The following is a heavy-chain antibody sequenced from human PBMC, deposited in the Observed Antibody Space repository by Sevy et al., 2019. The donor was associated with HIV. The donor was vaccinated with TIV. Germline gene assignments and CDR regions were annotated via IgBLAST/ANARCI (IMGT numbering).Heavy chain of an antibody. CDR1: GFIFSGYA. V-gene: IGHV3-30-3*01. CDR2: ISYDGNNK. D-gene: IGHD3-10*01. J-gene: IGHJ4*02. CDR3: ARDRGSGKNVFFDY. Sequence: GGSLRLSCAASGFIFSGYAMYWVRQAPGKGLEWVAIISYDGNNKYYADSVKGRFTISRDNSKNTLYLQMNSLRTEDTAVYYCARDRGSGKNVFFDYWGQGTLVTVSS.